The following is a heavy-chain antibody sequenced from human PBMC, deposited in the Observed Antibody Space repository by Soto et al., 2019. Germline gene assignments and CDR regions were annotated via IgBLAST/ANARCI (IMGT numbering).Heavy chain of an antibody. V-gene: IGHV3-30*18. D-gene: IGHD6-25*01. CDR3: AKDIGSSGLYWSATLDY. Sequence: QVQLVESGGGVVQPGRSLRLSCAASGFTFSSYGMHWVRQAPGKGLEWVAVISYDGSNKYYADSVKGRFTISRDKSKKTLDLQMNSLRAEDTAVYYWAKDIGSSGLYWSATLDYWGQGTLVTVSS. J-gene: IGHJ4*02. CDR1: GFTFSSYG. CDR2: ISYDGSNK.